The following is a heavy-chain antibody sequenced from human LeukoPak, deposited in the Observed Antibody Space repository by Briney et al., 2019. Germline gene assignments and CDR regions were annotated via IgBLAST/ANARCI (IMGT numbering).Heavy chain of an antibody. Sequence: GASVKVSCKASGYTFTSCGISWVRQAPGQGLEWMGWISVYNGNTNYAQKLQGRVTMTTDTSTSTAYMELRSLRSDDTAVYYCARDSTTLGYCSSTSCMNWFDPWGQGTLVTVSS. V-gene: IGHV1-18*04. CDR3: ARDSTTLGYCSSTSCMNWFDP. CDR1: GYTFTSCG. D-gene: IGHD2-2*01. J-gene: IGHJ5*02. CDR2: ISVYNGNT.